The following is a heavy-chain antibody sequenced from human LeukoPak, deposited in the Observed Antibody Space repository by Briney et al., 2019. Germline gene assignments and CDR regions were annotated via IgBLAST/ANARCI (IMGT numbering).Heavy chain of an antibody. Sequence: PSETLSLTCTVSGGSISSGDYYWSWIRQPPGKGLEWIGYIYYSGSTYYNPSLKSRVTTSVDTSKTQFSLKLSSVTAADTAVYYCARDQSKNGPGLDYGGQGTLVTVPS. CDR3: ARDQSKNGPGLDY. V-gene: IGHV4-30-4*08. CDR1: GGSISSGDYY. D-gene: IGHD3-10*01. J-gene: IGHJ4*02. CDR2: IYYSGST.